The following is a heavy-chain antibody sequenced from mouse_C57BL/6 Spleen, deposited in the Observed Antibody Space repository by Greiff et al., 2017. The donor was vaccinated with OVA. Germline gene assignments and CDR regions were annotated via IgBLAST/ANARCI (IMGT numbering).Heavy chain of an antibody. D-gene: IGHD4-1*01. CDR2: IDPSDSYT. CDR1: GYTFTSYW. V-gene: IGHV1-50*01. Sequence: QVQLQQPGAELVKPGASVKLSCKASGYTFTSYWMQWVKQRPGQGLEWIGEIDPSDSYTNYNQKFKGKATLTVDTSSSTAYMQLSSLTSEDAAVYDCARADWDDYWGQGTTLTVSS. J-gene: IGHJ2*01. CDR3: ARADWDDY.